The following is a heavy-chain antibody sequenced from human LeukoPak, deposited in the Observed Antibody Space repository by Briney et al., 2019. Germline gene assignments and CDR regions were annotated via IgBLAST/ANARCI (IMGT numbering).Heavy chain of an antibody. Sequence: SETLSLTCTVSGDSISSSSYYWGWIRQSPGKGLEWIGSIYYSGSTYYNPSLKSRVTISVDTSKNQFSLKLSSVTAADTAVYYCARGAQGPYSYYDFWSGYYDKNDAFDIWGQGTMVTVSS. D-gene: IGHD3-3*01. CDR2: IYYSGST. V-gene: IGHV4-39*01. CDR3: ARGAQGPYSYYDFWSGYYDKNDAFDI. CDR1: GDSISSSSYY. J-gene: IGHJ3*02.